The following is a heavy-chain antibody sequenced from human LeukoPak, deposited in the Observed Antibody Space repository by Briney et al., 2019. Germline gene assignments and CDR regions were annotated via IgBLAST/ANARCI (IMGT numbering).Heavy chain of an antibody. J-gene: IGHJ5*02. CDR1: GGSISSTY. CDR2: IHTSGST. Sequence: SETLSLTCTVSGGSISSTYWTWIRQPAGKGLEWIGRIHTSGSTNYNPSLKSRVTMSADTSKNQFSLKLSSVTAADTALYYCARDRGNGCWFDPWGQGTLVTVSS. D-gene: IGHD6-19*01. CDR3: ARDRGNGCWFDP. V-gene: IGHV4-4*07.